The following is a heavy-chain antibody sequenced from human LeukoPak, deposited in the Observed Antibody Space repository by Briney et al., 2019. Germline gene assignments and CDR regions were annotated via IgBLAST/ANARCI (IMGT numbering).Heavy chain of an antibody. CDR1: GGSISSYY. CDR3: ARARTRYQLLSLQPWLTYGFDP. J-gene: IGHJ5*02. V-gene: IGHV4-4*07. D-gene: IGHD2-2*01. Sequence: SETLSLTCTVSGGSISSYYWSWIRQPAGKGLEWIGRIYTSGSTNYNPSLKSRVTMSVDTSKNQFSLKLSSVTAADTAVYYCARARTRYQLLSLQPWLTYGFDPWGQGTLVTVSS. CDR2: IYTSGST.